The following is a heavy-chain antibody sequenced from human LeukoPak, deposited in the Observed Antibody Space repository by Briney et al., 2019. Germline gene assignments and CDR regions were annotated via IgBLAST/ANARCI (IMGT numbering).Heavy chain of an antibody. V-gene: IGHV3-23*01. CDR2: IGSSGTSK. CDR3: ATLPNYDILTGYSSGY. D-gene: IGHD3-9*01. CDR1: GFAFSSYA. J-gene: IGHJ4*02. Sequence: GGSLRLSCAASGFAFSSYAMSWVRQAPGKGLEWVSGIGSSGTSKYYADSVKGRFTISRDNSKNTLYLQMNSLRAEDTAVYYCATLPNYDILTGYSSGYWGQGTLVTVSS.